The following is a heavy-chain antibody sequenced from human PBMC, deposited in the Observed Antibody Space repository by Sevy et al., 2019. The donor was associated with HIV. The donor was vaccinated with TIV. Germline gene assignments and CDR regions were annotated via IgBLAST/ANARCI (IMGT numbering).Heavy chain of an antibody. CDR2: ISGSGSTI. CDR1: GFTSSDYY. D-gene: IGHD2-21*01. J-gene: IGHJ6*02. V-gene: IGHV3-11*01. CDR3: AGVKGQDYYYYGMDV. Sequence: GGSLRLSCVAFGFTSSDYYMSWIRQAPGKGLEWVSYISGSGSTIDYADSVKGRFTISRDNAKNSLYLKMNSLRAEYTAGYYCAGVKGQDYYYYGMDVWGQGTTVTVSS.